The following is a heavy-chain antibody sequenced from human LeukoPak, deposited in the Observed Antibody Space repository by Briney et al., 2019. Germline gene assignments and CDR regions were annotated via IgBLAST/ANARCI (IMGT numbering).Heavy chain of an antibody. CDR1: GSTFNYG. V-gene: IGHV3-48*01. Sequence: GGPLRLSCTASGSTFNYGMNWVRQAPGKGLEWVSYISSTGTRITYADSVRGRFTISRDNAKNSLHLQMDSLRAEDTAVYYCARESPALDYWGQGTLVTVSS. J-gene: IGHJ4*02. CDR2: ISSTGTRI. CDR3: ARESPALDY.